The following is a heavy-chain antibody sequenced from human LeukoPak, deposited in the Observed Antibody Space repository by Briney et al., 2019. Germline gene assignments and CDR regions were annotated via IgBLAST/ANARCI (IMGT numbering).Heavy chain of an antibody. J-gene: IGHJ4*02. CDR2: IYSGGST. V-gene: IGHV3-53*01. Sequence: EGSLRLSCAAPGFTVSSNYMSWVRQAPGKGLEWVSVIYSGGSTYYADSVKGRFTISRDNAMDTLYLQMNSLRADDTAVYYCAKDRVDGSGSQFDSWGQGSLVIVSS. D-gene: IGHD3-10*01. CDR1: GFTVSSNY. CDR3: AKDRVDGSGSQFDS.